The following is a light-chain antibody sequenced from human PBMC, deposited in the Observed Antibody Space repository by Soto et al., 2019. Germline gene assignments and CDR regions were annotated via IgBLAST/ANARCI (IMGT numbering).Light chain of an antibody. CDR1: SSDVGGYNY. J-gene: IGLJ2*01. CDR2: EVS. V-gene: IGLV2-8*01. CDR3: SSYGGGNTVV. Sequence: QSALTQPPSASGSPGQAVTIACTGTSSDVGGYNYVSWYQQHPGKAPKLMIYEVSKWPSGVPDRFSGSKSGNTAALTVSGLQAEDEADYYCSSYGGGNTVVFGGGTKLTVL.